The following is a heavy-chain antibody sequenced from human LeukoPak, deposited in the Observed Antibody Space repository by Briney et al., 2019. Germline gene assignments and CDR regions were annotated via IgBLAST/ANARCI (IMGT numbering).Heavy chain of an antibody. CDR3: AKDYFRRNGVYDAFDL. CDR2: IGGDGGEK. CDR1: GFTFCDFA. J-gene: IGHJ3*01. D-gene: IGHD3-9*01. V-gene: IGHV3-23*01. Sequence: PGGSLRLSCVGSGFTFCDFAMSWVRQAPGAGPEWVSVIGGDGGEKYYADAVKGRFTISRDNSENTMYLQMSSLRAEDTAVYYCAKDYFRRNGVYDAFDLWGHGTTVTVS.